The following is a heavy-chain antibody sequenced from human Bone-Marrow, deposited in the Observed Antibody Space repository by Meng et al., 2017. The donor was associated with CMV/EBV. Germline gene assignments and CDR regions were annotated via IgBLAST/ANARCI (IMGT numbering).Heavy chain of an antibody. V-gene: IGHV3-9*01. Sequence: SLKISCAASGITFDDYAMHWVRQAPGKGLEWVSGISWNSGSIGYADSVKGRFTISRDNAKNSLYLQMNSLRAEDTALYYCAKGRGYSYGYDAFDIWGQGTMVTVSS. CDR3: AKGRGYSYGYDAFDI. CDR1: GITFDDYA. CDR2: ISWNSGSI. J-gene: IGHJ3*02. D-gene: IGHD5-18*01.